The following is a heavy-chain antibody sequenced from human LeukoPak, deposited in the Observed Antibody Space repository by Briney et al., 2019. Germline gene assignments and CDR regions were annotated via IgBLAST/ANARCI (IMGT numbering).Heavy chain of an antibody. CDR2: IYYSGST. CDR3: ARAVPPIRYFDWPIPDYYYYMDV. D-gene: IGHD3-9*01. V-gene: IGHV4-59*01. Sequence: SETLSLTCTVSGGSISSYYWSWIRQPPGKGLEWIGYIYYSGSTNYNPSLKSRVTISVDTSKNQFSLKLSSVTADDTAVYYCARAVPPIRYFDWPIPDYYYYMDVWGKGTTVTVSS. CDR1: GGSISSYY. J-gene: IGHJ6*03.